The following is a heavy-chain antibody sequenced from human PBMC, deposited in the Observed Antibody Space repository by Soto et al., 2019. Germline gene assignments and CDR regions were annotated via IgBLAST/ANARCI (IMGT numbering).Heavy chain of an antibody. D-gene: IGHD1-26*01. CDR3: ALVASGVDWFDP. V-gene: IGHV1-46*01. J-gene: IGHJ5*02. Sequence: ASMKVSCKASGYTFTSYYMHWVRQAPGQGLEWMGIINPSGGSTSYAQKFQGRVTMTRDTSTSTVYMELSSLRSEDTAVYYCALVASGVDWFDPWGQGTLVTVSS. CDR2: INPSGGST. CDR1: GYTFTSYY.